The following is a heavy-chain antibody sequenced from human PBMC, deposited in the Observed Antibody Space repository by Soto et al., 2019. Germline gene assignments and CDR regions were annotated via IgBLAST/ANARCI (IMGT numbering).Heavy chain of an antibody. V-gene: IGHV4-34*01. J-gene: IGHJ4*02. Sequence: QVQLQQWGAGLLKPSETLSLTCAVYGGSFSGYYWSWIRQPPGKGLEWIGEINQSGSTNYNPSLKSRVTISVDTSKNQFSLKLSSVTAADTAVYYCARVGSWFGELLYGTLDYWGQGTLVTVSS. CDR1: GGSFSGYY. CDR3: ARVGSWFGELLYGTLDY. CDR2: INQSGST. D-gene: IGHD3-10*01.